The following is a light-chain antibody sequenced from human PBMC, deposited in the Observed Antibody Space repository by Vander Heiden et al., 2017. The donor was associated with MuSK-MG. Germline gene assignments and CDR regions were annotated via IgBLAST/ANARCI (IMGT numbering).Light chain of an antibody. J-gene: IGKJ1*01. V-gene: IGKV1-39*01. CDR2: AAS. Sequence: HSPSSLSASVGDRVTITCRASQSISSYLNWYQQKPGKAPKLLIYAASSLQSGVPSRFSGSGSGTDFTLTISRLQPEDFATYYCQQSDSTSWTFGQGTKVEIK. CDR3: QQSDSTSWT. CDR1: QSISSY.